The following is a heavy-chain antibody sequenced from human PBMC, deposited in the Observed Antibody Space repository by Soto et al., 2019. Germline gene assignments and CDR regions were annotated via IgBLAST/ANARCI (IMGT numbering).Heavy chain of an antibody. CDR3: AREFLAGYCSGGSCEALDY. J-gene: IGHJ4*02. D-gene: IGHD2-15*01. CDR2: ISSSGRTI. Sequence: QVQLVESGGGLVKPGGSLRLSCAASGFTFSDYDMSWIRQAPGMGLEWVSYISSSGRTIYYADSGKGRFTISRDNAKNSLYRKMNSLRADDTAVYYCAREFLAGYCSGGSCEALDYWGQGTLVTVSS. CDR1: GFTFSDYD. V-gene: IGHV3-11*01.